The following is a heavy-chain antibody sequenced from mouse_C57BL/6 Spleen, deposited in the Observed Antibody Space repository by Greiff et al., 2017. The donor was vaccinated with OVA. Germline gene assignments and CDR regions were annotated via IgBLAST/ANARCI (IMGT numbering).Heavy chain of an antibody. CDR1: GYTFTSYW. D-gene: IGHD1-2*01. CDR3: ARFVTGSWFSY. Sequence: VQLQQPGAELVKPGASVKMSCQASGYTFTSYWIPWVKPRPGQGLEWLGDIYHGSGSTNYTAKFKSKATLTVDPSSSTAYMQLSSLTSEDSAVYYCARFVTGSWFSYWSQGTLVTVSA. V-gene: IGHV1-55*01. CDR2: IYHGSGST. J-gene: IGHJ3*01.